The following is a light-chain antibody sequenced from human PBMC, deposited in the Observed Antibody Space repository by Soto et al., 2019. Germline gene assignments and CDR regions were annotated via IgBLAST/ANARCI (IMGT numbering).Light chain of an antibody. V-gene: IGKV3-11*01. CDR2: DAS. CDR1: QTISSY. Sequence: EIVLTQSPATLSLSPGEGATLSCRASQTISSYLTWYQQKPGQAPSLLIYDASHRAPGIPARFSGSGSGTDFTLTSSSLEPDDFSVYYCQPRSVWPLAFGGGTKVEI. J-gene: IGKJ4*01. CDR3: QPRSVWPLA.